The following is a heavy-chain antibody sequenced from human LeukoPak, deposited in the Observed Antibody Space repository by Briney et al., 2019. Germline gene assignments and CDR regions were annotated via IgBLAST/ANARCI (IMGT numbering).Heavy chain of an antibody. CDR3: AKDGTDWYFDV. D-gene: IGHD6-13*01. V-gene: IGHV3-7*01. CDR2: INQDGSEQ. CDR1: GFTFTRYW. J-gene: IGHJ2*01. Sequence: GGSLRLSCAASGFTFTRYWMSWVRQAPGKGLEWGANINQDGSEQFYVDSVKGRFTISRDNTKNSLYLQMNSLRVEDTALYYCAKDGTDWYFDVWGRGILVTVSS.